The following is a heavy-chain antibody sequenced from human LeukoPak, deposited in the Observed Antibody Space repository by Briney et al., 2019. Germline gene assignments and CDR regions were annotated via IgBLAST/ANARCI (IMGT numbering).Heavy chain of an antibody. Sequence: GGSLRLSCEVSGYFFPNAYLNWVRQAPGKGLEWVGRMKSNRDGGTTDYAAPVKGRFTISRDDSLNTVYLHMSDLKTEDTAVYYCTTDRKWRTYNWGQGTLVTVSS. CDR3: TTDRKWRTYN. CDR2: MKSNRDGGTT. CDR1: GYFFPNAY. V-gene: IGHV3-15*01. J-gene: IGHJ4*02. D-gene: IGHD3-16*01.